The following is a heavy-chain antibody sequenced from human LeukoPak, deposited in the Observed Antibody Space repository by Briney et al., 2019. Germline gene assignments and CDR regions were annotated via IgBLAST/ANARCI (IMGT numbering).Heavy chain of an antibody. CDR2: IYYSGST. CDR1: GGSIRSDGYY. CDR3: ARSSLNDAYYFDY. V-gene: IGHV4-31*03. J-gene: IGHJ4*02. Sequence: PSETLSLTCTVSGGSIRSDGYYWSWIRQHPGKGLEWIGYIYYSGSTYYNPSLQSRFTMSVDTSKNQFSLKLSSVTAADTAIYCCARSSLNDAYYFDYWGQGTLVTVSS. D-gene: IGHD1-1*01.